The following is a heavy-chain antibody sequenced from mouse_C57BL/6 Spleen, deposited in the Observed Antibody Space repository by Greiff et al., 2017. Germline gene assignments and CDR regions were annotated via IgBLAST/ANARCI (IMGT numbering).Heavy chain of an antibody. V-gene: IGHV1-50*01. D-gene: IGHD2-12*01. CDR2: IDPSDSYT. CDR1: GYTFTSYW. J-gene: IGHJ4*01. CDR3: ARRGFPRRGYAMDY. Sequence: QVQLKQPGAELVKPGASVKLSCKASGYTFTSYWMQWVKQRPGQGLEWIGEIDPSDSYTNYNQKFKGKGTLTVDTSSSTAYMQLSSLTSEDSAVYYCARRGFPRRGYAMDYGGQGTSVTVSS.